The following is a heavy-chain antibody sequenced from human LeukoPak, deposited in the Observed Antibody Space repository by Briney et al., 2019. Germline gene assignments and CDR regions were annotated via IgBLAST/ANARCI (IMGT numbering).Heavy chain of an antibody. V-gene: IGHV4-39*07. D-gene: IGHD5-18*01. J-gene: IGHJ6*03. Sequence: SETLSLTCTVSGGSISSSSYYWGWIRQPPGKGLEWIGSIYYSGNTYYNPSLKSRVTISVDTSKNQFSLKLTSVTAADTAVYYCARTTEGGYTYGYFYYYYMDVWGKGTTVTISS. CDR2: IYYSGNT. CDR1: GGSISSSSYY. CDR3: ARTTEGGYTYGYFYYYYMDV.